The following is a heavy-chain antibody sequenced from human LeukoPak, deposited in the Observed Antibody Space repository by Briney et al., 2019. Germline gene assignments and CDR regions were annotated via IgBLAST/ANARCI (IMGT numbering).Heavy chain of an antibody. CDR3: ARGNIAVAVFDY. V-gene: IGHV1-18*01. CDR2: ISAYNGNT. J-gene: IGHJ4*02. CDR1: GYTFTSYG. Sequence: ASVKVSCKASGYTFTSYGISWVRQAPGQGLEWMGWISAYNGNTNYAQKLQGRVTMTTDTSTSTVYMELSSLRSEVTAVYYCARGNIAVAVFDYWGQGTLVTVSS. D-gene: IGHD6-19*01.